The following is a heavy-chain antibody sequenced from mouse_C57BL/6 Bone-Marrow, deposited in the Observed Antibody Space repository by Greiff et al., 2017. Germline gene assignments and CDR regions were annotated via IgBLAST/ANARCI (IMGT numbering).Heavy chain of an antibody. CDR3: AKHKGKGSSYVDWYFDV. V-gene: IGHV2-9*01. J-gene: IGHJ1*03. CDR1: GFSLTSYG. Sequence: VMLVESGPGLVAPSQSLSITCTVSGFSLTSYGVDWVRQPPGKGLEWLGVIWGGGSTNYNSALMSRLSISKDNSKSQVFLKMNSLQTDDTAMYYCAKHKGKGSSYVDWYFDVWGTGTTVTVSS. CDR2: IWGGGST. D-gene: IGHD1-1*01.